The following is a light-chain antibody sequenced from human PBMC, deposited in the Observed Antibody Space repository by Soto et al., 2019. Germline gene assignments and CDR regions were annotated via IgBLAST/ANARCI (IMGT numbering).Light chain of an antibody. Sequence: QSALTQPPSASGSPGQSVTISCTGTSSDVGAHNYVSWYQQHPGKAPKLMIYEVSKRPSGVPDRFSGSKSGKTASLTVSGLQPEDECEYYCTSYAGSNIWMFGGGTKLTVL. CDR1: SSDVGAHNY. J-gene: IGLJ3*02. CDR2: EVS. CDR3: TSYAGSNIWM. V-gene: IGLV2-8*01.